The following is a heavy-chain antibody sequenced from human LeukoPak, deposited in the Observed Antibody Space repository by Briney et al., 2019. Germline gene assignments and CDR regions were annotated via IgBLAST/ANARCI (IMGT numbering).Heavy chain of an antibody. Sequence: PGGSLRLSCAASGFTFSSCSMNWVRQTPGKGLEWVSYISTSSGTIYYADSVKGRFSISRDNAKNSLYLQMNSLRAEDTAVYYCVRGGLDHWGQGALVTVSS. D-gene: IGHD5-12*01. CDR2: ISTSSGTI. CDR1: GFTFSSCS. V-gene: IGHV3-48*04. CDR3: VRGGLDH. J-gene: IGHJ4*02.